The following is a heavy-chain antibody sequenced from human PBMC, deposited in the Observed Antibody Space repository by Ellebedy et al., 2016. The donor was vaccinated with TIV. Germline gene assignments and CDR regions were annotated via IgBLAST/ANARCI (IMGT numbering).Heavy chain of an antibody. V-gene: IGHV3-23*01. D-gene: IGHD6-19*01. CDR1: GFTFSSYA. Sequence: GGSLRLXCAASGFTFSSYAMSWARQAPGKGLEWVSAISGSGGSTYYADSVKGRFTISRDNSKNTLYLQMNSLRAEDTAVYYCAKAPAVAGTSWFDPWGQGTLVTVSS. J-gene: IGHJ5*02. CDR3: AKAPAVAGTSWFDP. CDR2: ISGSGGST.